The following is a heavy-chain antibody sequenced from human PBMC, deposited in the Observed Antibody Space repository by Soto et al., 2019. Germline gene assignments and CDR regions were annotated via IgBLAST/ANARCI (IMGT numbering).Heavy chain of an antibody. J-gene: IGHJ4*02. CDR1: GFSLSTSGVG. CDR3: AHMGRYYDILTGYSWTIDY. D-gene: IGHD3-9*01. CDR2: LYWDDDK. Sequence: QITLKESGPTLVKPTQTLTLTCTVSGFSLSTSGVGVGCIRQPPGKALEWLALLYWDDDKRYSPSLRSRITITNDTYKHQVVLTRTNMAPADTATYSCAHMGRYYDILTGYSWTIDYWGQGNLVTVSS. V-gene: IGHV2-5*02.